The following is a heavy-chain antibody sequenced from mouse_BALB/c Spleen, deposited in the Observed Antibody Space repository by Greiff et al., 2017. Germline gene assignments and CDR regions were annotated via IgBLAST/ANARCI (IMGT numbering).Heavy chain of an antibody. D-gene: IGHD2-4*01. CDR2: ISYSGST. V-gene: IGHV3-8*02. CDR3: ARYRYDYDGFAY. CDR1: GDSITSGY. J-gene: IGHJ3*01. Sequence: EVKLQESGPSLVKPSQTLSLTCSVTGDSITSGYWNWIRKFPGNKLEYMGYISYSGSTYYNPSLKSRISITRDTSKNQYYLQLNSVTTEDTATYYCARYRYDYDGFAYWGQGTLVTVSA.